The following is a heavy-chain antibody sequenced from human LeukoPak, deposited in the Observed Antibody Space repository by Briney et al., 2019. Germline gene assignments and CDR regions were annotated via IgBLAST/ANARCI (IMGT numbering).Heavy chain of an antibody. V-gene: IGHV1-69*13. J-gene: IGHJ6*03. Sequence: GASVKVSCKASGYTFTSYDINWVRQATGQGLEWMGGIIPIFGTANYAQKFQGRVTITADESTSTAYMELSGLRSEDTAVYYCARGTKSSSQQFHYYYMDVWGKGTTVTVSS. CDR1: GYTFTSYD. CDR3: ARGTKSSSQQFHYYYMDV. CDR2: IIPIFGTA. D-gene: IGHD6-6*01.